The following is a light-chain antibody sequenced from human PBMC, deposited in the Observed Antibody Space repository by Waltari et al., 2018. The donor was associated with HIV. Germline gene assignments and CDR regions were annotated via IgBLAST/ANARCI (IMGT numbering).Light chain of an antibody. CDR3: QSYDNSNHWV. CDR2: EDD. CDR1: SGSLASNS. Sequence: NFILTQPHSVSASPGKTVTISCTRDSGSLASNSLQWSQQRPGSAPTTVSYEDDERPSGVPDRFSGSIDSSSNSASLTISGLKTEDEADYYCQSYDNSNHWVFGGGTKLTVL. V-gene: IGLV6-57*04. J-gene: IGLJ3*02.